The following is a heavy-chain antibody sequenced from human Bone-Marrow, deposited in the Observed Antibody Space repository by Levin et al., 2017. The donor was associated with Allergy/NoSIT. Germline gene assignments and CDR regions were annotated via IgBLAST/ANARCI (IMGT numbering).Heavy chain of an antibody. Sequence: AVGSLRLSCAASGFTFSVNWMHWVRQTPGKGLLWVSRINSDASSAAYADSVKGRFTISRDNAKNTLYLHMDSLRAEDTAMYYCARAGNNYYNFMDVWGKGTTVTVSS. J-gene: IGHJ6*03. CDR3: ARAGNNYYNFMDV. CDR1: GFTFSVNW. CDR2: INSDASSA. V-gene: IGHV3-74*03.